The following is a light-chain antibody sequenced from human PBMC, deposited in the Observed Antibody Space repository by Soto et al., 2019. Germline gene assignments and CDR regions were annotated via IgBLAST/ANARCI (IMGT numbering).Light chain of an antibody. V-gene: IGKV3-15*01. CDR3: QQYIKWPIT. CDR1: QSVSSN. J-gene: IGKJ5*01. Sequence: EIVMTQSPGTLSVSPGERATLSCRASQSVSSNLAWYQQKPGQAPRLLISEASTRATGIPARFSGSGSGTEFTLTVSSLQSEDFAVYYCQQYIKWPITFGQGTRLEIK. CDR2: EAS.